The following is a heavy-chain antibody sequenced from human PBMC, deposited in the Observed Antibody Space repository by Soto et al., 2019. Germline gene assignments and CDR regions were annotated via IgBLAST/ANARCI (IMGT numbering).Heavy chain of an antibody. V-gene: IGHV3-33*01. J-gene: IGHJ4*02. CDR2: IWYDGSNK. CDR1: GFTFSSYG. D-gene: IGHD3-16*02. Sequence: SLRLSCAASGFTFSSYGMHWVRQAPGKGLEWVAVIWYDGSNKYYADSVKGRFTISRDNSKNTLYLQMNSLRAEDTAVYYCARDTISPSGYPTNYFDYWGQGTLVTVSS. CDR3: ARDTISPSGYPTNYFDY.